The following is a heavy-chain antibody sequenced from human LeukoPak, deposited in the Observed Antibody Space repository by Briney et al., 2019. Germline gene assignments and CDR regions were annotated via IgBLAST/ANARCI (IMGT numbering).Heavy chain of an antibody. V-gene: IGHV3-48*01. CDR3: ARVWDCSSTSCYGGMDV. D-gene: IGHD2-2*01. CDR2: ISSSSSTI. Sequence: GGSLRLSCAASGFTFSSYSMNWVRQAPGKGLEWVSYISSSSSTIYYADSVKGRFTISRDNAKNSLYLQMNSLRAEDTAVYYCARVWDCSSTSCYGGMDVWGQGTTVTVSS. J-gene: IGHJ6*02. CDR1: GFTFSSYS.